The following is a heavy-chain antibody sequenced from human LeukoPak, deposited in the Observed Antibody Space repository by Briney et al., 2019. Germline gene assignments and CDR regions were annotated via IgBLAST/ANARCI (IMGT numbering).Heavy chain of an antibody. Sequence: ASVKVSCKASGYTFTGNYMHWVRQAPGQGLEWMGWINPNSGGTNYAQKFQGRVTMTRDASISTAYMELSRLIFDDTAVYYCARGDSGYGHFYHMDVWGKGTTVTISS. J-gene: IGHJ6*03. CDR2: INPNSGGT. V-gene: IGHV1-2*02. D-gene: IGHD5-12*01. CDR3: ARGDSGYGHFYHMDV. CDR1: GYTFTGNY.